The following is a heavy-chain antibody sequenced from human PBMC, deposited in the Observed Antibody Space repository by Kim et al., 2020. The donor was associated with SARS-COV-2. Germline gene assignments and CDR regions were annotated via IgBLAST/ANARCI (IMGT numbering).Heavy chain of an antibody. Sequence: GGSLRLSCAASGFTFSSYAMHWVRQAPGKGLEWVAVISYDGSNKYYADSVKGRFTISRDNSKNTLYLQMNSLRAEDTAVYYCARAGIAAAGTLRFDPWGQGTLVTVSS. CDR2: ISYDGSNK. CDR3: ARAGIAAAGTLRFDP. D-gene: IGHD6-13*01. V-gene: IGHV3-30*04. J-gene: IGHJ5*02. CDR1: GFTFSSYA.